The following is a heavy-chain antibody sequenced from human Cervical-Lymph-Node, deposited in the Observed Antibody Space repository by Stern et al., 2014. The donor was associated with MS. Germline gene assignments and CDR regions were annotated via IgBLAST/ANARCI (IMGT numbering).Heavy chain of an antibody. D-gene: IGHD6-13*01. Sequence: QVQLVESGAEVKKPGASVKVSCKASGYSFTGYFMHWVRQAPGQGLEWMGWIKPNSGATDFAQKFQGRVTMTRDTSISTAYMELNSLRSDDTAVYYCATATAVQARFWFDPWGQGTLVIVSS. CDR2: IKPNSGAT. CDR1: GYSFTGYF. CDR3: ATATAVQARFWFDP. V-gene: IGHV1-2*02. J-gene: IGHJ5*02.